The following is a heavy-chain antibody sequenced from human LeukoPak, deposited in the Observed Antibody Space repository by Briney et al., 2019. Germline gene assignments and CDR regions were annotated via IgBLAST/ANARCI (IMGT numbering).Heavy chain of an antibody. CDR1: GYSISSPTYY. CDR2: ILYTGST. Sequence: SETLSLIYTVSGYSISSPTYYWAWIRQPPGKGLEYIGSILYTGSTYYNPSLKSRVTISVDTSGNQFSVKLTSVTATDTAVYYCASLYGSGSYSFDYWGQGTLVTVSS. V-gene: IGHV4-39*01. CDR3: ASLYGSGSYSFDY. D-gene: IGHD3-10*01. J-gene: IGHJ4*02.